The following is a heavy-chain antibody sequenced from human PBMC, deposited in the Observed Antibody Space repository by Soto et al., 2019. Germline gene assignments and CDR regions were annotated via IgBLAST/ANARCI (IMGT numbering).Heavy chain of an antibody. D-gene: IGHD4-17*01. V-gene: IGHV3-30*18. Sequence: QVQLVESGGRVVQPGRALRLSCAASGFTFSSYGMHWVRQAPGKGLEWVAVRSFDGSNKRFAESVKGRFTVSRDNSKNTMYLQMNSLRAEDPAVYYLAKAPERGLYGLAVDYWGQGTLGTVAS. CDR2: RSFDGSNK. CDR3: AKAPERGLYGLAVDY. CDR1: GFTFSSYG. J-gene: IGHJ4*02.